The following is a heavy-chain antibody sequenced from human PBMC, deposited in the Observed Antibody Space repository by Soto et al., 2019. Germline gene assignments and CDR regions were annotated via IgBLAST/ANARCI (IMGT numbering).Heavy chain of an antibody. CDR1: GLTVSRFG. J-gene: IGHJ6*02. CDR2: ISYDGSNR. D-gene: IGHD3-10*01. CDR3: AKDLYGSETYTYYCGMDV. Sequence: XGSLRLACASCGLTVSRFGMHWVRKAPGKGLEWVAVISYDGSNRFYADSVKGRFTISRDNSKNTLYLQMNSLRPEDTAVYYCAKDLYGSETYTYYCGMDVWGQGTTVTVSS. V-gene: IGHV3-30*18.